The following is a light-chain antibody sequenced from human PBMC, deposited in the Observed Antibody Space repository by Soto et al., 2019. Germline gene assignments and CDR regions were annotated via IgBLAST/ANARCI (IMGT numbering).Light chain of an antibody. CDR3: MSYAGGNRFV. Sequence: QSVLTQPPSASGSPGQSVTISCAGTINDVGGYNYVSWYQQHPGKVPQLMIYQVTERPSGVPDRFSASKSDTTASLTISGLQAEDEGDYYCMSYAGGNRFVFGTGTKLTVL. J-gene: IGLJ1*01. V-gene: IGLV2-8*01. CDR2: QVT. CDR1: INDVGGYNY.